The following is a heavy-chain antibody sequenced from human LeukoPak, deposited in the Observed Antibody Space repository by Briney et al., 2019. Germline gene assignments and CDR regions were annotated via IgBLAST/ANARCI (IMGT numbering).Heavy chain of an antibody. CDR2: ISGSGGST. CDR3: AELGITMIGGV. Sequence: GGSLRLSRAASGFTFSSYAMSWVRQAPGKGLEWVSAISGSGGSTYYADSVKGRFTISRDNAKNSLYLQMNSLRAEDTAVYYCAELGITMIGGVWGKGTTVTISS. D-gene: IGHD3-10*02. J-gene: IGHJ6*04. V-gene: IGHV3-23*01. CDR1: GFTFSSYA.